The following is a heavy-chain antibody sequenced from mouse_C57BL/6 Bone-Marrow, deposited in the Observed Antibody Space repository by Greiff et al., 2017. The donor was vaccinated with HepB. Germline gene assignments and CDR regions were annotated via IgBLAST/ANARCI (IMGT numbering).Heavy chain of an antibody. D-gene: IGHD1-1*01. Sequence: QVQLQQSGAELVRPGASVTLSCKASGYTFTDYEMHWVKQTPVHGLEWIGAIDPETGGTAYNQKFKGKAILTADKSPSTAYMELRSLTSEDSAVYYCTRRAHYYGSRKWGQGTTLTVSS. CDR2: IDPETGGT. CDR3: TRRAHYYGSRK. CDR1: GYTFTDYE. J-gene: IGHJ2*01. V-gene: IGHV1-15*01.